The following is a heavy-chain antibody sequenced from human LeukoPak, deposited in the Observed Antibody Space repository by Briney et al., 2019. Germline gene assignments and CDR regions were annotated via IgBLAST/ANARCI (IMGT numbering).Heavy chain of an antibody. CDR3: ARDYYESSGYYWNYYYMDV. D-gene: IGHD3-22*01. V-gene: IGHV3-7*01. Sequence: GGSLRLSCAASGFTFSNYWMSWVRQAPGKGLEWVANMKQDGSETYYVDSVKGRLTISRDNAKNSLYLQMNSLRAEDTTVYYCARDYYESSGYYWNYYYMDVWGKGTTVTISS. J-gene: IGHJ6*03. CDR2: MKQDGSET. CDR1: GFTFSNYW.